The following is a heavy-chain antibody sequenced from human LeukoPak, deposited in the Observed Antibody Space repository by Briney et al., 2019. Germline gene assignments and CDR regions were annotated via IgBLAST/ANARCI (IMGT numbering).Heavy chain of an antibody. J-gene: IGHJ6*02. D-gene: IGHD3-10*01. CDR1: GYTFTSYD. Sequence: ASVKVSCKASGYTFTSYDINWVRQATGQGLEWMGWMNPNSGNTGYAQKFQGRVTMTRNTSISTAYMELSSLRSVDTAVYHCARVRQLLWFGELTYYYGMDVWGQGTTVTVSS. CDR3: ARVRQLLWFGELTYYYGMDV. V-gene: IGHV1-8*01. CDR2: MNPNSGNT.